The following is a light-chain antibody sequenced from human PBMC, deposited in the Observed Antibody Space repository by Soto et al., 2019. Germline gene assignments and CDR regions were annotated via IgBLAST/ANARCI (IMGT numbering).Light chain of an antibody. J-gene: IGKJ4*01. CDR1: QGISNW. CDR2: TGS. V-gene: IGKV1-12*01. CDR3: QQANSFPLT. Sequence: DIQMTQSPSPVSSSGGDRVSITCRASQGISNWLAWYQQKPGRAPKLLIYTGSSLQSGVPSRFSGTGSGTDFTLTISRLQPEDVATYYCQQANSFPLTFGGGTKVEIK.